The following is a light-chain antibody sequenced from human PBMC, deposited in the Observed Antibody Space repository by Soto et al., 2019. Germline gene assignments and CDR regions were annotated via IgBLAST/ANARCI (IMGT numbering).Light chain of an antibody. V-gene: IGKV3-20*01. CDR1: QTVTNNY. CDR2: GAS. J-gene: IGKJ1*01. CDR3: HQSSHSPRT. Sequence: EIVLTQSPGTLSLSPGDSATLSCRASQTVTNNYLAWYQQKPGQAPRLLISGASIRAPGIPDRFSASGSGTDFTLTISRLEPEDFAVYYCHQSSHSPRTFGQGTKVEIK.